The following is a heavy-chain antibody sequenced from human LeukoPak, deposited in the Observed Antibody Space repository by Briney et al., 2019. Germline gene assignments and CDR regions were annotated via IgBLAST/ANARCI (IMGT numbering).Heavy chain of an antibody. V-gene: IGHV3-33*01. J-gene: IGHJ5*02. Sequence: GGSLRLSCAASGFTLSISGMHGVRQAPGKGLEWVAVILYNGSNKYYADSVKRRFTISRDNSKSTLYLQMKSLRVEDKAVYYCARAGGYCSGGSCYRGYSWFDPWGQGTLVTVSS. CDR1: GFTLSISG. D-gene: IGHD2-15*01. CDR3: ARAGGYCSGGSCYRGYSWFDP. CDR2: ILYNGSNK.